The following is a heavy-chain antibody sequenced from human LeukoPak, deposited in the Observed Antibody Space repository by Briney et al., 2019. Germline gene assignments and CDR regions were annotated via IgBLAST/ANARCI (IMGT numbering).Heavy chain of an antibody. D-gene: IGHD5-24*01. Sequence: SETLSLTCTVSGYSISSGYYWGWIRQPPGKGLEWIGSIYHSGSTYYNPSLKSRVTISVDTSKNQFSLRLYSVTAADTAVYYCARENRDGNNYPGIFDYWGQGTLVTVPS. CDR2: IYHSGST. CDR1: GYSISSGYY. CDR3: ARENRDGNNYPGIFDY. V-gene: IGHV4-38-2*02. J-gene: IGHJ4*02.